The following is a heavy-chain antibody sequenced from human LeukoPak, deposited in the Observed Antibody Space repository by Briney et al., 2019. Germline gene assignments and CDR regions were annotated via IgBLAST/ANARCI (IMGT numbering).Heavy chain of an antibody. CDR1: GFTFSDRN. D-gene: IGHD5-18*01. CDR3: GRNQGYTYGSV. Sequence: GSLRLSCAASGFTFSDRNMNWVRQAPGKGLEWVSSITRGSDYIYYADSVKGRFTISRDNAKNSLYLQMNSLRAEDTAVYYCGRNQGYTYGSVWGQGTLVTVSS. V-gene: IGHV3-21*06. J-gene: IGHJ4*02. CDR2: ITRGSDYI.